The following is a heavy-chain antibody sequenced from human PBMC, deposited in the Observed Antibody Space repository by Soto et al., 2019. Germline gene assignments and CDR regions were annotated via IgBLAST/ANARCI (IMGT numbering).Heavy chain of an antibody. J-gene: IGHJ4*02. CDR1: GFTFSSYW. CDR3: AKSLSAIPGDS. Sequence: EVQLVESGGGLVQSGGSLRLSCAASGFTFSSYWMSWVRQGPGKGPEWVANIKQDGSEKYYLDSVKGRFTISRDNAKNSLYLQMTRLRAEDTAVYHCAKSLSAIPGDSWGQGTLVTVSS. V-gene: IGHV3-7*05. CDR2: IKQDGSEK. D-gene: IGHD2-2*01.